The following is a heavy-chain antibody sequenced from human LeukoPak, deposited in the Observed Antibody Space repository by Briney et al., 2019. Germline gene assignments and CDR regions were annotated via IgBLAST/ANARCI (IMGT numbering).Heavy chain of an antibody. D-gene: IGHD7-27*01. CDR1: GFTFSNAC. V-gene: IGHV3-15*01. J-gene: IGHJ4*02. CDR2: VKSKTDGGTT. Sequence: GGSLRLSCAASGFTFSNACMSWVRQAPGKGLAWVGRVKSKTDGGTTDYAAPVKGRFTVSRDDSRNTLYLQMNSLKTEDTAVYYCARGRTGDLILAIAYWGQGTLVTVSS. CDR3: ARGRTGDLILAIAY.